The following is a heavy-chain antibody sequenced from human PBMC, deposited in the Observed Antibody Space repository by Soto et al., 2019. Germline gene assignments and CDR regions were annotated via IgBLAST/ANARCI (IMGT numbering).Heavy chain of an antibody. CDR2: IKSDGSTT. Sequence: EMELVESGGGLVQPGESLRLSCAASAFSFSSYWMHWVRQAPGKGQVWVSRIKSDGSTTDYADSVKGRFTISRDNAKNTLYLQMSSLRAEDTAVYYCARSYYYYDMDVWGQGTTVTVSS. CDR3: ARSYYYYDMDV. V-gene: IGHV3-74*01. CDR1: AFSFSSYW. J-gene: IGHJ6*02.